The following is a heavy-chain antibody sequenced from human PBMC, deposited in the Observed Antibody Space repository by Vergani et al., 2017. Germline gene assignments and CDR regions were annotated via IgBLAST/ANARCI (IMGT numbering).Heavy chain of an antibody. CDR1: GYTFTGYY. J-gene: IGHJ4*02. CDR3: ARDAAIFGVVILNPVYYFDY. D-gene: IGHD3-3*01. V-gene: IGHV1-2*02. CDR2: INPNSGGT. Sequence: QVQLVQSGAEVKKPGASVKVSCKASGYTFTGYYMHWVRQAPGQGLEWMGWINPNSGGTNYAQKFQGRVTMTRDTSISTAYMELGRLRSDDTAVYYCARDAAIFGVVILNPVYYFDYWGQGTLVTVSS.